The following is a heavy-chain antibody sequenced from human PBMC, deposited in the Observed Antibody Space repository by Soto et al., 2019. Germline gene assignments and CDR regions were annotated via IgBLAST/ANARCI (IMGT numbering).Heavy chain of an antibody. D-gene: IGHD2-15*01. CDR2: ISYAGNKR. CDR3: AKDRRIAYYYMDV. Sequence: QVQLVESGGGVVQPGGSLTLSCAASGFIFSNFGMHWVRQAPGKGLEWLAVISYAGNKRYYSDSVKGRFTISRDNSDNTLYLQMNTLKADDTAVYFCAKDRRIAYYYMDVWGRGSTVTVSS. J-gene: IGHJ6*03. V-gene: IGHV3-30*18. CDR1: GFIFSNFG.